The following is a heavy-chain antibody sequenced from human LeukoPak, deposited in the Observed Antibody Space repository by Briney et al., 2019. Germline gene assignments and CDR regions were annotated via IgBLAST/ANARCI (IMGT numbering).Heavy chain of an antibody. CDR1: GYTFTSYG. CDR3: ARDTDDYVWGSYRGFDY. Sequence: ASVKVSCKASGYTFTSYGISWVRQAPGQGLEWMGWISAYNGNTNYAQKLQGRVTMTTDTSTSTAYMELRSLRSDGTAVYYCARDTDDYVWGSYRGFDYWGQGTLVTVSS. V-gene: IGHV1-18*04. CDR2: ISAYNGNT. J-gene: IGHJ4*02. D-gene: IGHD3-16*02.